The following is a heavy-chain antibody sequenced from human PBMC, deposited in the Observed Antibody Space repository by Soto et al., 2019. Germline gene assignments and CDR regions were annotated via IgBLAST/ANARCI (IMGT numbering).Heavy chain of an antibody. CDR2: IIPIFGTA. CDR3: ASFGEPYYYDSSGYSAFDI. V-gene: IGHV1-69*06. J-gene: IGHJ3*02. CDR1: GGTFSSYA. D-gene: IGHD3-22*01. Sequence: GASVKVSCKASGGTFSSYAISWVRQAPGQGLEWMGGIIPIFGTANYAQKFQGRVTITADKSTSTAYMELSSLRSEDTVVYYCASFGEPYYYDSSGYSAFDIWGQGTMVTVSS.